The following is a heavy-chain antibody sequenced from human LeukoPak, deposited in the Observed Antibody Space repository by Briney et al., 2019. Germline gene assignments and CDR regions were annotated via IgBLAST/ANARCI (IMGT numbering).Heavy chain of an antibody. CDR3: ARHSPLWGY. CDR2: IKQDGREK. J-gene: IGHJ4*02. CDR1: GFTFDTYW. V-gene: IGHV3-7*04. D-gene: IGHD7-27*01. Sequence: PGGSLSLSCAASGFTFDTYWMTWVRQAPGKGLEWVASIKQDGREKYYVDSVKGRFTISRDNAKSSLYLQMNSLRAEDTALYHCARHSPLWGYWGQGTLVTVSS.